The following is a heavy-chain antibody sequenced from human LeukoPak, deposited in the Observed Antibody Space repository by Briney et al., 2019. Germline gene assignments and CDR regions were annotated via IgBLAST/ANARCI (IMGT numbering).Heavy chain of an antibody. V-gene: IGHV3-64*01. J-gene: IGHJ4*02. Sequence: PGGSLRLSCAASGRIFSRYTRHWVRQAPGKGLEYVSAISYNGGSTYYGHFVKGRFTISRDNSKNTLYLQMGSLRVEDMAVYYCARGDDLLLFDYWGQGTLVTVSS. CDR1: GRIFSRYT. D-gene: IGHD3-9*01. CDR2: ISYNGGST. CDR3: ARGDDLLLFDY.